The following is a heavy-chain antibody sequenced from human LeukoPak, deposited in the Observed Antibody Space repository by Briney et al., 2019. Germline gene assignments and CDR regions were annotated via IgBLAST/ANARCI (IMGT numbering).Heavy chain of an antibody. D-gene: IGHD6-19*01. CDR2: INHSGST. CDR3: ARGVGSGSGFDI. J-gene: IGHJ3*02. Sequence: PSETLSLTCAVYGGSFSGYYWSWIRQPPGKGLEWIGEINHSGSTNYNPSLKSRVAMSVDTSKNQLSLKLSSVTAADTAVYYCARGVGSGSGFDIWGQGTMVTVSS. V-gene: IGHV4-34*01. CDR1: GGSFSGYY.